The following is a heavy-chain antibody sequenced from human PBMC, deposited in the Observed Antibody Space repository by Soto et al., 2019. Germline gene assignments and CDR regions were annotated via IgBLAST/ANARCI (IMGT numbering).Heavy chain of an antibody. CDR1: GFSLSTSGMC. Sequence: SGPTLVNPTQTLTLTCTFSGFSLSTSGMCVSWIRQPPGKALEWLARIDWDDDKYYSTSLKTRLTISKDTSKNQVVLTMTNMDPVDTATYYCARYSSSSGPPKLDYWGQGTLVTVSS. J-gene: IGHJ4*02. CDR2: IDWDDDK. CDR3: ARYSSSSGPPKLDY. V-gene: IGHV2-70*11. D-gene: IGHD6-6*01.